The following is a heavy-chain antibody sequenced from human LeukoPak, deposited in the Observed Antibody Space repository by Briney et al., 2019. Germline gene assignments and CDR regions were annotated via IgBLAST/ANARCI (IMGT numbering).Heavy chain of an antibody. CDR2: ISWSSGSI. D-gene: IGHD3-22*01. CDR1: GFTFSSYG. J-gene: IGHJ4*02. V-gene: IGHV3-9*01. CDR3: AKVPYYDSSEGYYFDY. Sequence: SLRLSCAASGFTFSSYGMHWVRQAPGKGLEWVSGISWSSGSIVYADSVKGRFTISRDNAKNSLYLQMNSLRAEDTALYYCAKVPYYDSSEGYYFDYWGQGTLVTVSS.